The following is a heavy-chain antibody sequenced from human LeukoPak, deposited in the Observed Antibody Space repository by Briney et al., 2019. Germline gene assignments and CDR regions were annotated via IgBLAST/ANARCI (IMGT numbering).Heavy chain of an antibody. V-gene: IGHV3-48*04. Sequence: PGGSLRLSCAASGFTFSSYSMNWVRQAPGKGLEWASYISSSSSTIYYADSVKGRFTISRDNAKNSLYLQMNSLRAEDTAVYYCARDRDYYDSSGYYFDYWGQGTLVTVSS. CDR3: ARDRDYYDSSGYYFDY. J-gene: IGHJ4*02. CDR2: ISSSSSTI. CDR1: GFTFSSYS. D-gene: IGHD3-22*01.